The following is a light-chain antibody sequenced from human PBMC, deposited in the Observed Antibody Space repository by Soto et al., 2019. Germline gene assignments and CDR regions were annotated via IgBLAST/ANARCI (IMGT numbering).Light chain of an antibody. CDR1: SSNIGNNY. J-gene: IGLJ2*01. V-gene: IGLV1-51*01. Sequence: QSVLTQPPSVSAAPGQKVTISCSGSSSNIGNNYVSWYQQLPATAPKLLLDDNNKRPAGIPDRFSGSKSSTSATLRITGLETGDEADYDYGTWDRSLSPVGFGGGTKLTVL. CDR3: GTWDRSLSPVG. CDR2: DNN.